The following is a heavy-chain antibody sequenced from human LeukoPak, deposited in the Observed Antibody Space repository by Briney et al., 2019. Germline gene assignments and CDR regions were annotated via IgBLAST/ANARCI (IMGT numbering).Heavy chain of an antibody. J-gene: IGHJ5*02. D-gene: IGHD3-22*01. CDR3: ARDSSGYSRDLFDP. CDR2: IYYSGST. CDR1: GGSISSHY. V-gene: IGHV4-59*11. Sequence: SETLSLTCTVSGGSISSHYWSWIRQPPGMGLEWIGYIYYSGSTNYNPSLKSRVTISVDTSKNQFSLKLSSVTAADMAVYYCARDSSGYSRDLFDPWGQGTLVTVSS.